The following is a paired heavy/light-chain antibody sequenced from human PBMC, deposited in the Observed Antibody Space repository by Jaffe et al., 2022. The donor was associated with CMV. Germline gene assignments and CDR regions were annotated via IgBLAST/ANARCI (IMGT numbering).Light chain of an antibody. CDR1: QGVSSAY. CDR3: QQYAGSPPVT. Sequence: EIVLTQSPGTLSLSPGERATLSCRASQGVSSAYLAWYQQKPGQAPRLLIYGVSNRATGIPDRFSGSGSGTDFTLTISRLEPEDFAVYYCQQYAGSPPVTFGQGTKVEVK. V-gene: IGKV3-20*01. J-gene: IGKJ1*01. CDR2: GVS.
Heavy chain of an antibody. CDR2: IYFSGST. CDR3: ARGLSGSYWGRFDY. Sequence: QVQLQESGPGLVKPSETLSLTCTVSGGSISTYYWSWIRQPPGKGLEWIGNIYFSGSTKYNPSLKSRVTLSVDTSKNQFSLKLSSVTAADTAVYYCARGLSGSYWGRFDYWGQGTLVTVSS. J-gene: IGHJ4*02. D-gene: IGHD1-26*01. CDR1: GGSISTYY. V-gene: IGHV4-59*01.